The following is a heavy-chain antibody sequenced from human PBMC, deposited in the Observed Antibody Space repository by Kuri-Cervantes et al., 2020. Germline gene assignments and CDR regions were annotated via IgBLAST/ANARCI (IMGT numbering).Heavy chain of an antibody. CDR1: GFTFDDYA. D-gene: IGHD1-14*01. J-gene: IGHJ4*02. CDR2: ISWDGGST. V-gene: IGHV3-43D*04. CDR3: ARTLGTAAIDY. Sequence: GESLKISCAASGFTFDDYAMHWVRQAPGKGLEWVSLISWDGGSTYYADSVKGRFTISRDNSKNSLYLQMNSLRAEDTAVYYCARTLGTAAIDYWGQGTLVTVSS.